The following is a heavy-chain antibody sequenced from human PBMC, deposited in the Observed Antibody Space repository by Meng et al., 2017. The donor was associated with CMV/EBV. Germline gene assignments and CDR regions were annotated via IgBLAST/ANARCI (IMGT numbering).Heavy chain of an antibody. CDR1: GFTSSSYA. CDR3: ARVQVPAAMLYYYGMDV. J-gene: IGHJ6*02. D-gene: IGHD2-2*01. V-gene: IGHV3-30*03. CDR2: ISYDGSNK. Sequence: GGSLRLSCAASGFTSSSYAMHWVRQAPGKGLEWVAVISYDGSNKYYADSVKGRFTISRDNSKNTLYLQMNSLRAEDTAVYYCARVQVPAAMLYYYGMDVWGQGTTVTVSS.